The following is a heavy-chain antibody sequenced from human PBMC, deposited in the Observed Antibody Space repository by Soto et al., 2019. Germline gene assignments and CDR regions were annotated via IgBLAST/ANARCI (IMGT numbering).Heavy chain of an antibody. CDR2: MNPNSGNT. Sequence: ASVKVSCKASGYTFTSYDINWVRQATGQGLEWMGWMNPNSGNTGYAQKFQGRVTMTRNTSISTAYMELSSLRSEDTAVYYCAGGVSYSHGGYYYYYGMDVWGQGTTVTVSS. CDR3: AGGVSYSHGGYYYYYGMDV. CDR1: GYTFTSYD. J-gene: IGHJ6*02. V-gene: IGHV1-8*01. D-gene: IGHD5-18*01.